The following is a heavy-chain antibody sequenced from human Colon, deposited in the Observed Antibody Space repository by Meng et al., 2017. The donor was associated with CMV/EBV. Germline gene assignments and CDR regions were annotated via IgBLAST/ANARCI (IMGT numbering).Heavy chain of an antibody. Sequence: GGSLRLSCVASGFIFSRYGMHWVRQAPGKGLESVTFIRFDGSAEYYADSVKGRFSISRDNAKNTVYLQMNSLRPEDSAVYYCAKDAGISAVGKGWIDPWGQGTLVTVSS. J-gene: IGHJ5*02. CDR1: GFIFSRYG. D-gene: IGHD6-13*01. CDR2: IRFDGSAE. V-gene: IGHV3-30*02. CDR3: AKDAGISAVGKGWIDP.